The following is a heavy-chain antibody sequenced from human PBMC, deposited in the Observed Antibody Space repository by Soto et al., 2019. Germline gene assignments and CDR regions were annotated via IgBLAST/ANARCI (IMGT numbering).Heavy chain of an antibody. CDR3: AHSSYRGNWFDP. V-gene: IGHV2-5*02. Sequence: SGPTLVNPTQILTLTCTFSGFSLSTSGVGVGWIRQPPGKALEWLALIYWDDDERYSPSLKSRLTITKDTSKNQVVLTMTHMDPVDTATYYCAHSSYRGNWFDPWGQGTLVTVSS. J-gene: IGHJ5*02. CDR1: GFSLSTSGVG. CDR2: IYWDDDE. D-gene: IGHD3-10*01.